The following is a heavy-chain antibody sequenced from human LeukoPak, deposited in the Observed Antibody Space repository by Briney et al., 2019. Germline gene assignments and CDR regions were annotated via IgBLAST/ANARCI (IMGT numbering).Heavy chain of an antibody. V-gene: IGHV4-31*03. J-gene: IGHJ6*03. CDR1: GGSINSGTYY. CDR2: IYYSGRT. CDR3: AINPGQNRRVADYYCYYTDI. Sequence: SETLSLTCTVSGGSINSGTYYYTWIRQHPGKGLEWIGYIYYSGRTYYNPSLKSRVTISVDTSKNQFSLKLTSVTAPDSAVYYCAINPGQNRRVADYYCYYTDIWGKGTTATVSS. D-gene: IGHD1/OR15-1a*01.